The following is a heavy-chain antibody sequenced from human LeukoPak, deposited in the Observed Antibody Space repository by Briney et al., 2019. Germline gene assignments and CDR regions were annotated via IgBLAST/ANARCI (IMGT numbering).Heavy chain of an antibody. V-gene: IGHV3-43*02. J-gene: IGHJ2*01. D-gene: IGHD6-13*01. CDR3: AKGRGIAAAYWYFDL. Sequence: GGSLRLSCAASGFTFHDNAMHWVRQAPGKGLEWVSLISGDGGRTYNADSVKGRFTISRDNSKSSLYLQMNSLRTEDTALYYCAKGRGIAAAYWYFDLWGRGTLVTVSS. CDR2: ISGDGGRT. CDR1: GFTFHDNA.